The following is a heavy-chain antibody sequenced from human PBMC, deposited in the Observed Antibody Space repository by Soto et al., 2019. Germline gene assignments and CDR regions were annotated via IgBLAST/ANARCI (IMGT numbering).Heavy chain of an antibody. D-gene: IGHD5-18*01. CDR1: GGSISSNSYY. CDR3: ARHLSGYGYLYFEY. V-gene: IGHV4-39*01. J-gene: IGHJ4*02. Sequence: QLQLQESGPGLVKPSETQSLTCTVSGGSISSNSYYWAWIRQPPGKGREWIGSGYNGGNTYYNPSHKSRVTISVDTSTNQFSLKLNSVTAADTAVYYCARHLSGYGYLYFEYWGQGILVTVSS. CDR2: GYNGGNT.